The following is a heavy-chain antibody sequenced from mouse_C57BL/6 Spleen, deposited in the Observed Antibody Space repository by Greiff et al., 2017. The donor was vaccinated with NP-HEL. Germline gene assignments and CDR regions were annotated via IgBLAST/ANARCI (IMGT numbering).Heavy chain of an antibody. CDR2: IYPGSGNT. J-gene: IGHJ2*01. CDR1: GYTFTDYY. CDR3: ARWEGPFDY. D-gene: IGHD4-1*01. V-gene: IGHV1-76*01. Sequence: LVESGAELVRPGASVKLSCKASGYTFTDYYINWVKQRPGQGLEWIARIYPGSGNTYYNEKFKGKATLTAEKSSSTAYMQLSSLTSEDSAVYFCARWEGPFDYWGQGTTLTVSS.